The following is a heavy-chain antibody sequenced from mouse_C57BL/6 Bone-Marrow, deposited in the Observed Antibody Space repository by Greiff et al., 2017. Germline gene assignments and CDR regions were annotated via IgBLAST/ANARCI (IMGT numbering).Heavy chain of an antibody. J-gene: IGHJ2*01. V-gene: IGHV1-76*01. Sequence: QVHVKQSGAELVRPGASVKLSCKASGYTFTDYYINWVKQRPGQGLEWIARIDPGSGNTYYNEKFKGKATLTAEKSSSTAYMQLSSLTSEDSAVCGCARSGGSSFDYWGQGTTLTVSS. D-gene: IGHD1-1*01. CDR2: IDPGSGNT. CDR1: GYTFTDYY. CDR3: ARSGGSSFDY.